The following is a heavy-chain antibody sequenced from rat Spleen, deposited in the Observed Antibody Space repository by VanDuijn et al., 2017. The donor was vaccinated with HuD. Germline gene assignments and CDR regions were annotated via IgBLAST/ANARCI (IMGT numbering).Heavy chain of an antibody. D-gene: IGHD1-2*01. CDR2: ISYDGSST. V-gene: IGHV5-7*01. CDR1: GFTFSDYY. J-gene: IGHJ2*01. Sequence: EVQLVESGGGLVQPGRSLKLSCAASGFTFSDYYMAWVRQAPKKGLEWVASISYDGSSTYYRDSVKGRFTISRDNAKSTLYLQMDSLRSEDTATYYCARHADYSTYILDGWGQGVMVTVSS. CDR3: ARHADYSTYILDG.